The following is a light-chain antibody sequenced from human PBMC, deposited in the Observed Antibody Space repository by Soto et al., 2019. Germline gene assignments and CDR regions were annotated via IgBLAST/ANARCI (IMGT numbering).Light chain of an antibody. V-gene: IGLV2-14*01. CDR1: SSDVGGYNY. J-gene: IGLJ2*01. Sequence: QSVLTQAASVSGSPGQAITISCTGTSSDVGGYNYVYWYKQHPRKAPKIVIYEVSNRPSEVANRLSGSTSGDTASLTISGLQAEDEAIYYCSSYRSGSTHVVVGGGTKLTVL. CDR3: SSYRSGSTHVV. CDR2: EVS.